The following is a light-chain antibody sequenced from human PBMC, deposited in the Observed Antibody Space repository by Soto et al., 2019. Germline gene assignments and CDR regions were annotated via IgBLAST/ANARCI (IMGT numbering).Light chain of an antibody. CDR2: DAS. CDR1: QNINTW. CDR3: QQLNSYPRT. Sequence: DIQMTQSPATLSASVGDRITITCRASQNINTWLAWYQQKPGRAPKVLIYDASSLESGVPSRFSGSGSGTDFTLTISSLQPEDFATYYCQQLNSYPRTFGQGTKVDIK. V-gene: IGKV1-5*01. J-gene: IGKJ1*01.